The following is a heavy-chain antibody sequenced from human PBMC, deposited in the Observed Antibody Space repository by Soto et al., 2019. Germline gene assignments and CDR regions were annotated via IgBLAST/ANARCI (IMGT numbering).Heavy chain of an antibody. D-gene: IGHD5-12*01. V-gene: IGHV1-69*01. CDR2: IIPIFGTA. Sequence: QVQLVQSGAEVKKPGSSVKVSCKASGGTFSSYAISWVRQAPGQGLEWMGGIIPIFGTANYAQKFQGRVTITADESTSTAYMELSSLRSEDTAVYYCARLGSIVATITNGNELDYWGQGTLVTVSS. J-gene: IGHJ4*02. CDR1: GGTFSSYA. CDR3: ARLGSIVATITNGNELDY.